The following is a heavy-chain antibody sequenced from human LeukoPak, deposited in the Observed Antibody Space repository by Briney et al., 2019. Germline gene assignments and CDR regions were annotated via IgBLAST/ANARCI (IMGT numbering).Heavy chain of an antibody. D-gene: IGHD6-6*01. Sequence: PSQTLSLTCIVSGGSISSGGYYWSWIRQHPGKGLEWIGYIYYSGSTNYNPSLKSRVTISVDTSKNQFSLKISSVTAGDPAVYYCARDGSSARPNSMRAFDIWGQGTLVTVSS. V-gene: IGHV4-31*03. CDR3: ARDGSSARPNSMRAFDI. J-gene: IGHJ3*02. CDR1: GGSISSGGYY. CDR2: IYYSGST.